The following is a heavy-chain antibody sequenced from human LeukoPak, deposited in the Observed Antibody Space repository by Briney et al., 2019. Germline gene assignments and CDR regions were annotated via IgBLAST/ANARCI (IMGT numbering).Heavy chain of an antibody. J-gene: IGHJ4*02. CDR2: IYYSGST. V-gene: IGHV4-59*08. D-gene: IGHD6-13*01. Sequence: PSETLSLTCTVSGGSISSYYWSWIRQPPGKGLEWIGYIYYSGSTNYNPSLKSRVTISVDTSKNQFSLKLSSVTAADTAVYYCARLKGIAAAGPYLDYWGQGTLVTVSS. CDR3: ARLKGIAAAGPYLDY. CDR1: GGSISSYY.